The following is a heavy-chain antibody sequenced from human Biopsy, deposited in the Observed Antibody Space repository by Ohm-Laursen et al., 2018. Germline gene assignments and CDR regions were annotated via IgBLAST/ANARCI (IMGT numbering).Heavy chain of an antibody. J-gene: IGHJ6*02. D-gene: IGHD3-3*02. CDR2: INPGDSDV. Sequence: ESLKISCNASGYRFTSNWIAWVRQMPGKGLEWMGMINPGDSDVKYSPSFQGHVTISVDKSINTAFLQWTSLKASDTAFYYCARFSHFDDGGQSYYFYGMDVWGQGTTVTVSS. V-gene: IGHV5-51*06. CDR1: GYRFTSNW. CDR3: ARFSHFDDGGQSYYFYGMDV.